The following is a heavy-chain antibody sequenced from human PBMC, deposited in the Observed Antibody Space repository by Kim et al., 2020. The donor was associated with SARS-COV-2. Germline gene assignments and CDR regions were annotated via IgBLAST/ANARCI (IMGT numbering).Heavy chain of an antibody. CDR2: LSGSGDNT. Sequence: GESLRLSCSVSGFNFDSYAMTWVRQAPGKGLEWVSSLSGSGDNTYHADSVRGRFTISRDNSENTLYLQMNSLRVEDTAVYYCAKASLSSMVRGDYFDYWGRGTLVTVSS. CDR3: AKASLSSMVRGDYFDY. D-gene: IGHD3-10*01. CDR1: GFNFDSYA. J-gene: IGHJ4*02. V-gene: IGHV3-23*01.